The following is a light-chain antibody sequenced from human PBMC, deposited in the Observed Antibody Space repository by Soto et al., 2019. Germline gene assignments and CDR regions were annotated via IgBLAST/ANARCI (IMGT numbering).Light chain of an antibody. CDR3: QQSYSSPPT. Sequence: DIQMTQSPSAKSASVGDRVSINCRASQSISAWLAWYQQKPGKAPKLLIFAASSLQSGVPSRFSGSRSGPDFTLTISSLQPEDFATYYCQQSYSSPPTFGQGTKVDIK. J-gene: IGKJ1*01. CDR2: AAS. V-gene: IGKV1-39*01. CDR1: QSISAW.